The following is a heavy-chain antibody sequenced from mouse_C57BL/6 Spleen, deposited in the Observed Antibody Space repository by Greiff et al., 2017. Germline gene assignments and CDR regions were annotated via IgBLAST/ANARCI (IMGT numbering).Heavy chain of an antibody. Sequence: EVKVEESGGGLVKPGGSLKLSCAASGFTFSDYGMHWVRQAPEKGLAWVAYISSGSSTIYYADTVKGRFTISRDNAKNTLFLQMTSLRSEDTAMYYCAREGTFYYYGSSYFDVWGTGTTVTVSS. J-gene: IGHJ1*03. CDR1: GFTFSDYG. V-gene: IGHV5-17*01. CDR2: ISSGSSTI. D-gene: IGHD1-1*01. CDR3: AREGTFYYYGSSYFDV.